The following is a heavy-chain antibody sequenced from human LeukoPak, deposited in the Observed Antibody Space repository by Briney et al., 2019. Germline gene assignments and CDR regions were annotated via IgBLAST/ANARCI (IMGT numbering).Heavy chain of an antibody. CDR2: INPDGNKK. D-gene: IGHD5-18*01. CDR1: GLTFSSSW. CDR3: ARDLAYSRLDY. J-gene: IGHJ4*02. Sequence: GGSLRLSCAVSGLTFSSSWMDWVRQAPGEGLEWVASINPDGNKKYSADSVKGRFTISRDNAENSLYLQMNSLRVEDTAFYYCARDLAYSRLDYWGQGMLVTVSS. V-gene: IGHV3-7*01.